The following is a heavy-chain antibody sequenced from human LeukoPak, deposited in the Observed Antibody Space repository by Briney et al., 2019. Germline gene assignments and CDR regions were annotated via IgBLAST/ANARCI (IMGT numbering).Heavy chain of an antibody. CDR2: ISTTGDT. J-gene: IGHJ4*02. Sequence: GGSLRPSCAASGFTFSSHDMHWVRQTARKGLEWVSGISTTGDTYYPGSVKGRFTISRENAKNSLYLQMNSLTPGDTAVYFCARGGAFCRGDCYPDYWGQGTLVTVSS. CDR1: GFTFSSHD. CDR3: ARGGAFCRGDCYPDY. D-gene: IGHD2-21*02. V-gene: IGHV3-13*01.